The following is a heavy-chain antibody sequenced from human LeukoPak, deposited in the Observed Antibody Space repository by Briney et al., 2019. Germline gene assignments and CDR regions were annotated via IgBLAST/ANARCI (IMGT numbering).Heavy chain of an antibody. D-gene: IGHD6-19*01. CDR3: ARDGGWYNLDYYFDY. CDR2: IWYDGSNK. Sequence: PGGSLRLSCAASGFTFSSYGMHWVRQAPGKGLEWVAVIWYDGSNKYYADSVKGRFTISRDNSKNTLYLQINSLRAEDTAVYYCARDGGWYNLDYYFDYWGQGTLVTVSS. CDR1: GFTFSSYG. J-gene: IGHJ4*02. V-gene: IGHV3-33*01.